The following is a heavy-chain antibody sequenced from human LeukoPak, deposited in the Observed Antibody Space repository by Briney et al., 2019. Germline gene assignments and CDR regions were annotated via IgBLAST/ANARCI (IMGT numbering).Heavy chain of an antibody. D-gene: IGHD4-11*01. J-gene: IGHJ4*02. CDR1: GGSISSSSYX. CDR3: ARLPLNYAIDY. V-gene: IGHV4-39*01. CDR2: XXXSGXT. Sequence: SETLSLTCTVSGGSISSSSYXXXXIRQPXXXXXXXXGXXXXSGXTSXXXSXXXXVTXSXDTSKNQFSLQLSSVTAADTAVYCCARLPLNYAIDYWGPGTLVTVSS.